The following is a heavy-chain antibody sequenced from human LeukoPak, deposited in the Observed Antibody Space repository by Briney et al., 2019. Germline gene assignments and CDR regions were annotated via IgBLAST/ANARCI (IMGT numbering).Heavy chain of an antibody. D-gene: IGHD3-3*01. CDR2: IRSKPYGGTA. CDR1: GFTLGDYS. Sequence: PGGSLRLSCTVSGFTLGDYSMTWVRQAPGKGLEWVGFIRSKPYGGTAEYAASVKGRFTISRDDSKSVAYLQMNGLTTEDTGLYYCTRCDFWSGYYLYYWGQGTLVTVSS. CDR3: TRCDFWSGYYLYY. V-gene: IGHV3-49*04. J-gene: IGHJ4*02.